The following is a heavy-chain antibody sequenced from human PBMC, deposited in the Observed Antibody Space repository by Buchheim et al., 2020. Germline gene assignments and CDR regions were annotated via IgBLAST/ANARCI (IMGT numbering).Heavy chain of an antibody. V-gene: IGHV3-7*01. J-gene: IGHJ4*02. CDR2: IKQDGSEK. D-gene: IGHD5-24*01. CDR1: GFTFTTYW. CDR3: ASRRGDHTHYYFDY. Sequence: EVQLVESGGGLVQPGGSLRLSCGASGFTFTTYWMSWVRQAPGKGLEWLANIKQDGSEKYYVDSVKGRFTISRDKAKNSLSLQMNSLRAGDTAAYYCASRRGDHTHYYFDYWGQGTL.